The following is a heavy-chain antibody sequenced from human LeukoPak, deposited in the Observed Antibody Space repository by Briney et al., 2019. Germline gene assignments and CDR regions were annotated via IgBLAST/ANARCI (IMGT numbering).Heavy chain of an antibody. CDR3: AKAMVRGVLDY. Sequence: GGSLRLSCAASGFTFTKYWMTWVRQAPGKGLEWVGNIKQDGSDKNYMDSVKGRFTISRDNSKNTLYLQMNSLRAEDTAVYYCAKAMVRGVLDYWGQGTLVTVSS. V-gene: IGHV3-7*03. D-gene: IGHD3-10*01. J-gene: IGHJ4*02. CDR2: IKQDGSDK. CDR1: GFTFTKYW.